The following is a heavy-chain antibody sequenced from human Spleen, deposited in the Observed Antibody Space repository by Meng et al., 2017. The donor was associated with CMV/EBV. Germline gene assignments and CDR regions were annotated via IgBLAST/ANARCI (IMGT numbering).Heavy chain of an antibody. D-gene: IGHD7-27*01. CDR1: GYTFSGYY. J-gene: IGHJ4*02. CDR3: ARDNNWGPDY. Sequence: ASVKVSCKTSGYTFSGYYIHWVRQAPGQGLEWVGWINPNSGGTNYAQQFQGRVTLTRDTSINTGYMELTRLTSDDTAVYYCARDNNWGPDYWGQGTLVTVSS. CDR2: INPNSGGT. V-gene: IGHV1-2*02.